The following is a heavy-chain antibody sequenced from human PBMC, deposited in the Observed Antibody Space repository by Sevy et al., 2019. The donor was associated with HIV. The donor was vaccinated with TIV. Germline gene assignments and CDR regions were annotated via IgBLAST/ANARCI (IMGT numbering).Heavy chain of an antibody. J-gene: IGHJ6*02. Sequence: GGSLRLSCAASGFTFITYDRHWVRHVTGKGLEWVSGVGPAGDTFYPGSVKGRFTISRENAKNSLYLQMNNLRAGDTAVYYCTRSGGYSDYGMDVWGQGTTVTVSS. V-gene: IGHV3-13*01. CDR3: TRSGGYSDYGMDV. CDR1: GFTFITYD. CDR2: VGPAGDT. D-gene: IGHD5-12*01.